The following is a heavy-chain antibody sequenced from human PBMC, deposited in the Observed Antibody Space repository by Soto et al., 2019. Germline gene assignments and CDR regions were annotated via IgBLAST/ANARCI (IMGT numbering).Heavy chain of an antibody. J-gene: IGHJ4*02. CDR3: AKGHGWGRAY. V-gene: IGHV3-74*01. CDR2: INTDGSDT. Sequence: HPGGSLRLSCAASGFTFNNYWMLWVRQAPGEGLVCVSAINTDGSDTRYTDFVKGRFTISRDNAKNTLYLQMNSLRAEDTAVYYCAKGHGWGRAYGGLGTLVTVSS. CDR1: GFTFNNYW. D-gene: IGHD3-10*01.